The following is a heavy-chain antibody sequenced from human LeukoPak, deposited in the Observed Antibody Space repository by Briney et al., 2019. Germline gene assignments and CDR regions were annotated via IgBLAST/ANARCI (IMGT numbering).Heavy chain of an antibody. CDR2: TYYRSKWDT. Sequence: SQTLSLTCAISGDSVSSNSAAWNWIRQSPSRGLEWLGRTYYRSKWDTDYAISAKGRMTINPDTSENHFSLQLNSVTPEDTAVYYCARARITIFGVDDYSYYYMDVWGKGTTVTVSS. D-gene: IGHD3-3*01. J-gene: IGHJ6*03. CDR1: GDSVSSNSAA. V-gene: IGHV6-1*01. CDR3: ARARITIFGVDDYSYYYMDV.